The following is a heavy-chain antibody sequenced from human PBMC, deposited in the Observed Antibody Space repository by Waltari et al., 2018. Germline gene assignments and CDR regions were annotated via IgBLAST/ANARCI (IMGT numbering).Heavy chain of an antibody. D-gene: IGHD1-7*01. Sequence: QVQLQQWGAGLLKPSETLSLRCGVNGGSVSDYYWSWIRQPPGKGLEWIGEINHSGDSNYNPSLKSRVSISIDTSKDQFSLKLNSVTAADTAVYYCTKGGFLTGTRGWFGPWGQGTQVTVSS. CDR3: TKGGFLTGTRGWFGP. CDR2: INHSGDS. J-gene: IGHJ5*02. V-gene: IGHV4-34*01. CDR1: GGSVSDYY.